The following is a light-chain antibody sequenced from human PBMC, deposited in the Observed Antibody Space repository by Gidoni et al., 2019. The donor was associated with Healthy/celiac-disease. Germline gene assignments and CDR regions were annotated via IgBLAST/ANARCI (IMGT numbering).Light chain of an antibody. Sequence: SFVLTQQPSVSVAPGKTATITCGGTNIESKTVHWYQQKPGQAPVLVVFDDGDRPAGISDRFSGSNSGNTATLTISRVEAGDEADYSCQVWHSSAHVFFGGGTKLTVL. CDR1: NIESKT. V-gene: IGLV3-21*03. CDR3: QVWHSSAHVF. CDR2: DDG. J-gene: IGLJ2*01.